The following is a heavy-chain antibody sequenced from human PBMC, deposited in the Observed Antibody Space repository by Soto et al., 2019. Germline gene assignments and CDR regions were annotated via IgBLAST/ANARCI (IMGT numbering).Heavy chain of an antibody. J-gene: IGHJ4*02. Sequence: QVQLVQSGAEVKKPGSSVKVSCKASGRTFNNYAINWVRQAPGIGFEWLGVIIPIGGTPEHAQKFQGRVTISADESTNTAYMELSSLRSEDTAVYYCATNYYDGSGHYFIFEHWGQGTLVTVSS. V-gene: IGHV1-69*01. CDR2: IIPIGGTP. CDR1: GRTFNNYA. D-gene: IGHD3-22*01. CDR3: ATNYYDGSGHYFIFEH.